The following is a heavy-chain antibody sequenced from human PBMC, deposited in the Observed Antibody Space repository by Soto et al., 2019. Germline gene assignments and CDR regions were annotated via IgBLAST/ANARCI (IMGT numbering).Heavy chain of an antibody. CDR1: GFTFSSYG. CDR3: ARDQVATTPYYYGMDV. Sequence: GGSLRLSCAASGFTFSSYGMHWVRQAPGKGLEWVAVIWYDGSNKYYADSVKGRFTISRDDSKNTLYPQMNSLRAEDTAVYYCARDQVATTPYYYGMDVWGKGTTVTVS. V-gene: IGHV3-33*01. CDR2: IWYDGSNK. D-gene: IGHD5-12*01. J-gene: IGHJ6*04.